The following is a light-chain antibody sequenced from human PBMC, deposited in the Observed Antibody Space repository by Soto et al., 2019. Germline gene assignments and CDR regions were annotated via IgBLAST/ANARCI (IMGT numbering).Light chain of an antibody. J-gene: IGKJ1*01. Sequence: TQMTQSPSSLSASVGDMVSMTCGASQSIGTFSNWYQQKPGEAPNLLIHTSFTLYSGVPSRFSGTGSGTDFTLTISSLQPEDFATYFCQQAFSAEWTFGQGTKVDIK. CDR2: TSF. V-gene: IGKV1-39*01. CDR1: QSIGTF. CDR3: QQAFSAEWT.